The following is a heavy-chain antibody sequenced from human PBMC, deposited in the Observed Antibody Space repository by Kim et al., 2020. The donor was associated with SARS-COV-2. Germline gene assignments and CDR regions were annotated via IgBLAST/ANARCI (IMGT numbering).Heavy chain of an antibody. CDR2: ISWIRGGL. CDR3: AKDAQYSSGGVDY. D-gene: IGHD6-19*01. J-gene: IGHJ4*02. CDR1: GFTFGDYA. Sequence: GGSLRLSCAASGFTFGDYAMHWVRQAPGKGLEWVSGISWIRGGLGYADSVKGRFTISRDNAKNSLYLQMNSLRAEDTALYYCAKDAQYSSGGVDYWGQGTLVTVSS. V-gene: IGHV3-9*01.